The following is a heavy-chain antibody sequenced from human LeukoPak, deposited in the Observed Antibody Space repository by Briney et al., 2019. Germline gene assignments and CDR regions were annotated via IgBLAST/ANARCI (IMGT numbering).Heavy chain of an antibody. CDR3: ARQRGYCSGGSCYGMFDY. CDR1: GGSISSSNYY. J-gene: IGHJ4*02. Sequence: PSETLSLTCTASGGSISSSNYYWGWIRQPPGKGLEWIGSIYYSGSIYYNPSLKSRVTISVDTSKNQFSLKLTSVTAADTAVYYCARQRGYCSGGSCYGMFDYWGQGTLVTVSS. V-gene: IGHV4-39*01. D-gene: IGHD2-15*01. CDR2: IYYSGSI.